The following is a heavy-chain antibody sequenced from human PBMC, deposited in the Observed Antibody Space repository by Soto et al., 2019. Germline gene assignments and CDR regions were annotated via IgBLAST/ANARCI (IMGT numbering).Heavy chain of an antibody. V-gene: IGHV4-31*02. J-gene: IGHJ4*02. CDR2: IYYSGSA. CDR1: GGSIARRDYY. CDR3: ARVKATLYRHYYFDY. D-gene: IGHD5-12*01. Sequence: SETLSLTCTVSGGSIARRDYYWTWIRQHPGRGLEWIGYIYYSGSAYSNPSLESRLTMSVDTSKNQFSLKLGSVTAADTAVYFCARVKATLYRHYYFDYWGQGTPVTVS.